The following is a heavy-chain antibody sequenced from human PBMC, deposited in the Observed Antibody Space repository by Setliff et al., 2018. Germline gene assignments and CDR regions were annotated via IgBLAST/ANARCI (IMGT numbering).Heavy chain of an antibody. V-gene: IGHV1-45*02. CDR3: AREQWLDPPGYYYMDV. Sequence: SVKVSCKASGYTFTYRYLHWVRQAPGQALEWMGWITPFNGNTNYAQKFQDRVTITRDRSMSTAYMELSSLSSEDTAMYYCAREQWLDPPGYYYMDVWAKGTTVTVSS. CDR2: ITPFNGNT. D-gene: IGHD6-19*01. J-gene: IGHJ6*03. CDR1: GYTFTYRY.